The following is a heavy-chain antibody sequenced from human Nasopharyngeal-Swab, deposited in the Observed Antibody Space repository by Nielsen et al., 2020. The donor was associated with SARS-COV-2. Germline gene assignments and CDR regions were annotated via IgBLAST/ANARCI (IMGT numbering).Heavy chain of an antibody. CDR1: GGSISSGGYY. CDR3: AKGGHWRLDP. CDR2: IHHSGSA. V-gene: IGHV4-39*07. D-gene: IGHD1-1*01. J-gene: IGHJ5*02. Sequence: SETLSLTCTVSGGSISSGGYYWSWIRQPPGKGLEWIGEIHHSGSANYNPSLKSRVTMSVDKSKNQFSLKLSSLTAADTAVYYCAKGGHWRLDPWGQGTLVTVSS.